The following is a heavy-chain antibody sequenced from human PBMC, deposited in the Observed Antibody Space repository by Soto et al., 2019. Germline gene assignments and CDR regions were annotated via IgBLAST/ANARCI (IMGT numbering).Heavy chain of an antibody. D-gene: IGHD3-10*01. CDR1: GYTSTSYG. J-gene: IGHJ6*02. CDR2: ISAYNGNT. V-gene: IGHV1-18*01. CDR3: ASDFVRGRSNYYCYGMDG. Sequence: APVTVSCTASGYTSTSYGISWVRQAPAQGLEWMGWISAYNGNTNYAQKLQGRVNMTTDTSTSTAYLDLRSRRSDDTAVYYCASDFVRGRSNYYCYGMDGWGQGTRVTVAS.